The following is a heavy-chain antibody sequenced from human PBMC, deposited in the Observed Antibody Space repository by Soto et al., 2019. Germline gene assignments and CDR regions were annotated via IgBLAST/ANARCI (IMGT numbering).Heavy chain of an antibody. J-gene: IGHJ6*02. V-gene: IGHV4-34*01. CDR2: INHSGST. CDR3: ARMVIGVAATRGSYYYYYGMDV. Sequence: SETLSLTCAVYGGSFSGYYWSWIRQPPGKGLEWIGEINHSGSTNYNPSLKSRVTISVDTSKNQFSLKLSSVTAADTAVYYCARMVIGVAATRGSYYYYYGMDVWGQGTTVT. D-gene: IGHD2-15*01. CDR1: GGSFSGYY.